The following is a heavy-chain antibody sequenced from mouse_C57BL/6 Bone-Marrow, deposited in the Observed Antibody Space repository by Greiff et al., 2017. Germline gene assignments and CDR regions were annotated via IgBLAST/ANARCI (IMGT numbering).Heavy chain of an antibody. CDR3: TRNYYDYDGAYYFDY. D-gene: IGHD2-4*01. Sequence: EVKVVESGEGLVKPGGSLKLSCAASGFTFSSYAMSWVRQTPEKRLEWVAYISSGGDYIYYADTVKGRFTISRDNARNTLYLQMRSLKSEDTAMYSCTRNYYDYDGAYYFDYWDQGTTLTVSS. CDR1: GFTFSSYA. J-gene: IGHJ2*01. V-gene: IGHV5-9-1*02. CDR2: ISSGGDYI.